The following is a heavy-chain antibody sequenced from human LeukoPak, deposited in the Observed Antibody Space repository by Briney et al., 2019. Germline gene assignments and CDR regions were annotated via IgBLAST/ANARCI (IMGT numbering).Heavy chain of an antibody. CDR2: ISYDGSNE. CDR3: ARGGGRITIFGDYPADNWFDP. J-gene: IGHJ5*02. D-gene: IGHD3-3*01. CDR1: GFTFNSHA. V-gene: IGHV3-30-3*01. Sequence: GGSLRLSCAASGFTFNSHAMHWVRQAPGKGLEWVAVISYDGSNEYYADSVKGRFTISRDNSKNTLYLQMNSLRVEDTAVYYCARGGGRITIFGDYPADNWFDPWGQGTLVTVSS.